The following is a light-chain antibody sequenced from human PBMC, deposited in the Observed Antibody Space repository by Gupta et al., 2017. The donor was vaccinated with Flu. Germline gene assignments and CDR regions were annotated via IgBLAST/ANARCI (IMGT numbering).Light chain of an antibody. CDR3: MQGTHWSPPRT. CDR1: QSLVYSDGNTY. J-gene: IGKJ4*02. Sequence: VVLTPSPLSLPVTLGQPASISCRASQSLVYSDGNTYLKGLQQRTGQSPRRLIDKGSNRDSGVPERIIGGGSGTNFTRKSSRVEAEEVGGDYCMQGTHWSPPRTFGEGTKVEIK. CDR2: KGS. V-gene: IGKV2-30*01.